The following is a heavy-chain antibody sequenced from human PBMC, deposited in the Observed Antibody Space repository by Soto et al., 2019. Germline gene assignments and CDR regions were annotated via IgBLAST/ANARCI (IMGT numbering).Heavy chain of an antibody. D-gene: IGHD3-10*01. J-gene: IGHJ6*02. CDR3: ARSRKPGGLYYGMDV. CDR2: IAYDGSNK. V-gene: IGHV3-30-3*01. CDR1: GFTFSSYA. Sequence: GSLRLSCAASGFTFSSYAIQWVRQAPGKVLVWVALIAYDGSNKYFADSVKGRFTISRDNSKNTLYLQMNSLRADDTAVYYCARSRKPGGLYYGMDVWGQGT.